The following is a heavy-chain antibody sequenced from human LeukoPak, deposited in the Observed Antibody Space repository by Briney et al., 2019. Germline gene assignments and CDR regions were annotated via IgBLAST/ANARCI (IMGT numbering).Heavy chain of an antibody. D-gene: IGHD6-6*01. CDR2: IYKSGST. CDR3: ARSSIAAPPDY. V-gene: IGHV4-61*08. J-gene: IGHJ4*02. Sequence: SETLSLTCTVSGGSISSGGYYWSWIRQPPGKGLEWIGYIYKSGSTNYNPSLKSRVTISEDTSKNQFSLKLSSVTAADTAVYYCARSSIAAPPDYWGQGTLVTVSS. CDR1: GGSISSGGYY.